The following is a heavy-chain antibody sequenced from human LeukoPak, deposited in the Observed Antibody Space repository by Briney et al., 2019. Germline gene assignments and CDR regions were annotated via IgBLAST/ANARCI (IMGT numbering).Heavy chain of an antibody. CDR1: GFTFSSYE. V-gene: IGHV3-48*03. D-gene: IGHD2-2*01. CDR3: ARRYCSSTSCLLDY. J-gene: IGHJ4*02. CDR2: ISSTSGSTI. Sequence: AGGSLRLSCAASGFTFSSYEMNWVPQAPGKGLEWVSYISSTSGSTIYYADSVKGRFTISRDNAKNSLYLQMNSLRAEDTAVYYCARRYCSSTSCLLDYWGQGTLVTVSS.